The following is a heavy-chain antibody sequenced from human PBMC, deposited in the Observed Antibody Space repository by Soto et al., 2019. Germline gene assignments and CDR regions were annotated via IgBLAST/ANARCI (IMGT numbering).Heavy chain of an antibody. J-gene: IGHJ4*02. V-gene: IGHV3-33*01. CDR1: GFTFSNYN. CDR3: ARDLRGEGHSAPAPDY. CDR2: IWFDGSNK. D-gene: IGHD3-16*01. Sequence: GGSLRLSCAASGFTFSNYNMYWVRQAPGKGLEWVAVIWFDGSNKYYVDSVKGRFTVSRDNSKNTLYLQMNSLSAEDTAVYYCARDLRGEGHSAPAPDYWGQGTLVTVSS.